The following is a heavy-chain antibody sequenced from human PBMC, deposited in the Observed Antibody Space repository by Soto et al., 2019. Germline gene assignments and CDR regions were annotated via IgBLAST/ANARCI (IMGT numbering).Heavy chain of an antibody. Sequence: GGSLRLSCAASGFTFSSYGMHWVRQAPGKGLEWVAVISYDGSNKYYADSVKGRFTISRDNSKNTLYLQMNSLRAEDTAVYYCATDYRDSIAAAGTGSFDYWGQGTLVTVSS. D-gene: IGHD6-13*01. CDR1: GFTFSSYG. V-gene: IGHV3-30*03. CDR2: ISYDGSNK. CDR3: ATDYRDSIAAAGTGSFDY. J-gene: IGHJ4*02.